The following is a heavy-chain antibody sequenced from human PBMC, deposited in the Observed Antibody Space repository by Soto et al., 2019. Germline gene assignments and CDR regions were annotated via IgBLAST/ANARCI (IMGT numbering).Heavy chain of an antibody. CDR3: ARRKHDYGHYWFVP. Sequence: PGESLNISCKGSGYSFSTYWISWVRQMPGKGLERMGRIDPSDSYTDSSPSFQGHVTISADKSISTAYLQWSSLKASDTAMYYCARRKHDYGHYWFVPWGQGTLVTGSS. CDR2: IDPSDSYT. V-gene: IGHV5-10-1*01. J-gene: IGHJ5*02. CDR1: GYSFSTYW. D-gene: IGHD4-17*01.